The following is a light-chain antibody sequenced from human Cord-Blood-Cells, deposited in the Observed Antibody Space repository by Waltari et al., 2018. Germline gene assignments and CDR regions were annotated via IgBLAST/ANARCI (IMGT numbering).Light chain of an antibody. CDR3: QQYNNWPPFLYT. CDR2: GAS. Sequence: EMVMTQSPATLSVSQGERATLSCRASQSVSSNLAWYQQKPGQAPRLLIYGASTRATGIPARFSGSGSGTEFTLTISSLQSEDFAVYYCQQYNNWPPFLYTFGQGTKLEIK. CDR1: QSVSSN. J-gene: IGKJ2*01. V-gene: IGKV3-15*01.